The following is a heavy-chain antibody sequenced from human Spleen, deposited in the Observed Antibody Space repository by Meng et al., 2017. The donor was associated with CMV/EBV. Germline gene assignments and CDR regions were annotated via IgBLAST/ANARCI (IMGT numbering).Heavy chain of an antibody. V-gene: IGHV1-8*01. CDR1: GYTFTSFD. D-gene: IGHD2-2*01. J-gene: IGHJ4*02. CDR2: MNPNSGNT. CDR3: ARRWGRIVPAATDY. Sequence: ASVKVSCKASGYTFTSFDITWVRQATGQGLELLGWMNPNSGNTGYAQKIQGRVTMTRNTSINTAYMELSSLRSEDTAVYYCARRWGRIVPAATDYWGQGTLVTVSS.